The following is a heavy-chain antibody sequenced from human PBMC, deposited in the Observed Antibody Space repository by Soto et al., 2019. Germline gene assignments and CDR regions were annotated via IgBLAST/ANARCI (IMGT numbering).Heavy chain of an antibody. J-gene: IGHJ5*01. CDR1: GGTFSSYA. V-gene: IGHV1-69*13. D-gene: IGHD2-2*01. CDR2: IIPIFGTA. CDR3: AKEGYCRITSCYDQTNWFDS. Sequence: SVKVSCKASGGTFSSYAISWVRQAPGQGLEWMGGIIPIFGTANYAQKFQGRVTITADESTSTAYMELSSLRSEDTAVYYCAKEGYCRITSCYDQTNWFDSWGQGTPVTVSS.